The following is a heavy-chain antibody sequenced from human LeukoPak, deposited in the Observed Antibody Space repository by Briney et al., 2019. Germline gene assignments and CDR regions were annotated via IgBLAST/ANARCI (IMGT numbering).Heavy chain of an antibody. V-gene: IGHV3-30*18. CDR2: ISCDGSNK. CDR1: GYSISSGY. Sequence: LSLTCTVSGYSISSGYYWGWVRQAPGKGLEWVAVISCDGSNKYYADSVKGRFTISRDNSKNTLYLQMNSLRAEDTAVYYCAKDSSGYSGYFDYWGQGTLVTVSS. J-gene: IGHJ4*02. D-gene: IGHD3-22*01. CDR3: AKDSSGYSGYFDY.